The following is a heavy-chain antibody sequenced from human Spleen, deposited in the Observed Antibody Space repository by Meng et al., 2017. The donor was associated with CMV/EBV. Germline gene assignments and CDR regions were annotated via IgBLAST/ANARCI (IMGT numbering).Heavy chain of an antibody. CDR2: INHSGST. J-gene: IGHJ5*02. CDR3: ASRYGASAYNWFDP. D-gene: IGHD4-17*01. V-gene: IGHV4-34*01. Sequence: VHLTQWGAGLFRPSETSSTLCAVYGGSFSGYYWSWIRQPPGKGLEWIGEINHSGSTNYNPSLKSRVTISVDTSKNQFSLKLSSVTAADTAVYYCASRYGASAYNWFDPWGQGTLVTVSS. CDR1: GGSFSGYY.